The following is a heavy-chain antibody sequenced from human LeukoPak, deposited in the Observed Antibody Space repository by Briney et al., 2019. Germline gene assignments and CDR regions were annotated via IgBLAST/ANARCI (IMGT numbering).Heavy chain of an antibody. V-gene: IGHV4-4*07. CDR3: ARDAGYDFWSGYYGKNSYYYYGMDV. J-gene: IGHJ6*02. Sequence: SETLSLTCTVSGGSISSYYWSWIRQPAGKGLEWIGRIYTSGSTNYNPSPKSRVIMSVDTSKNQLSLKLSSVTAADTAVYYCARDAGYDFWSGYYGKNSYYYYGMDVWGQGTTVTVSS. CDR1: GGSISSYY. D-gene: IGHD3-3*01. CDR2: IYTSGST.